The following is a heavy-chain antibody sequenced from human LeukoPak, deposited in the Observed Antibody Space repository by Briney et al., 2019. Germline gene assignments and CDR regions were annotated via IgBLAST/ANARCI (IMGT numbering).Heavy chain of an antibody. Sequence: PSETLSLTCIVSGASISSTDYYWGWLRQPPGKGLEWIVSVHYIGSTYYNPSLESRVTISEDTSNNQFSLKLRSVTAADTAVYYCVHGGYCSSASCYHWFDPWGQGTLVTVSS. CDR3: VHGGYCSSASCYHWFDP. V-gene: IGHV4-39*01. CDR1: GASISSTDYY. CDR2: VHYIGST. D-gene: IGHD2-2*01. J-gene: IGHJ5*02.